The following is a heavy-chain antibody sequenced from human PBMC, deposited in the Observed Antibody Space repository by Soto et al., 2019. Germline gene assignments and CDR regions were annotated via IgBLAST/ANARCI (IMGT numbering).Heavy chain of an antibody. J-gene: IGHJ3*02. D-gene: IGHD3-3*01. CDR3: AKGFLEWLNDAFDI. V-gene: IGHV3-30*18. Sequence: GGSLRLSCAASGFTFSSYGLHWVRQAPGKGLEWVAVISYDGSNKYYADSVKGRFTISRDNSKNTLYLQMNSLRAEDTAVYYCAKGFLEWLNDAFDIWGQGTMVTVSS. CDR2: ISYDGSNK. CDR1: GFTFSSYG.